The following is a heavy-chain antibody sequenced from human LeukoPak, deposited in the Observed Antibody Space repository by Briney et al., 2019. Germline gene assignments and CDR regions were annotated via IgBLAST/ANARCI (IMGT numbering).Heavy chain of an antibody. CDR3: ARAAGYSSSWYRDYFDY. J-gene: IGHJ4*02. D-gene: IGHD6-13*01. Sequence: SGTLSLTCAVSGGSISSSNWWSWVRQPPGKGLEWIGEIYHSGSTNYNPSLKGRVTISVDKSKNQFSLKLSSVTAADTAVYYCARAAGYSSSWYRDYFDYWGQGTLVTVSS. V-gene: IGHV4-4*02. CDR2: IYHSGST. CDR1: GGSISSSNW.